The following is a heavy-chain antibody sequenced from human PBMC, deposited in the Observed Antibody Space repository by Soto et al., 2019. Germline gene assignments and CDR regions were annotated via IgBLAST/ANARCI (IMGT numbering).Heavy chain of an antibody. J-gene: IGHJ4*02. CDR1: GFSINSYD. CDR3: ARGLVDSGGNCFDS. Sequence: ASVKVSCKASGFSINSYDMNWVRQVTGQGLEWMGWMNPKSGKTGFAEKFQGRVKMTWNTSTGTGYLEISRLKPEDTAVYYCARGLVDSGGNCFDSWGQGTQVTVSS. V-gene: IGHV1-8*02. D-gene: IGHD4-17*01. CDR2: MNPKSGKT.